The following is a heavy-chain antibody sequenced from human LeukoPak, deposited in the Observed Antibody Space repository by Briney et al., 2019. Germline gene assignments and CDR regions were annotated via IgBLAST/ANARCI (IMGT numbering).Heavy chain of an antibody. D-gene: IGHD1-26*01. CDR3: ARDPVVGATDDAFDI. V-gene: IGHV4-38-2*02. CDR2: IYHSGST. CDR1: GYSICSGYY. Sequence: SETLSLTCTVSGYSICSGYYWGWIRQPPGKGLEWIGSIYHSGSTYYNPSLKSRVTISVDTSKNQFSLKLSSVTAADTAVYYCARDPVVGATDDAFDIWGQGTMVTVSS. J-gene: IGHJ3*02.